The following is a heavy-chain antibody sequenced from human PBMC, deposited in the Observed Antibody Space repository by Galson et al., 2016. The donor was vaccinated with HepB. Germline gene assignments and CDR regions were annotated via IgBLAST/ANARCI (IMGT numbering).Heavy chain of an antibody. V-gene: IGHV1-18*01. CDR2: VTAYNGNT. J-gene: IGHJ4*02. D-gene: IGHD2-21*01. CDR3: GRGWGDQ. CDR1: GYTFTDYG. Sequence: SVKVSCKAFGYTFTDYGISWVRQAPGQGLEWMGWVTAYNGNTDYAQKFQGRLTVTRDTSTNTGHMELRYLRSDDTAVYYCGRGWGDQWGQGTLVTVSS.